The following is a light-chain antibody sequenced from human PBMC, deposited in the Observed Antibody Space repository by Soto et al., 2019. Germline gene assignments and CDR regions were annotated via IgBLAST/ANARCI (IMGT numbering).Light chain of an antibody. CDR1: QSVGSL. V-gene: IGKV3-15*01. CDR3: QQYNKWPIT. Sequence: IVLTQSPVPLSVSPVEGATLSCRASQSVGSLLAWYQQKPGQAPRLLIYRASFRATGISGRFSGTGSGTECTLSITSLQSEDFGVYYCQQYNKWPITFGQGTRLEI. CDR2: RAS. J-gene: IGKJ5*01.